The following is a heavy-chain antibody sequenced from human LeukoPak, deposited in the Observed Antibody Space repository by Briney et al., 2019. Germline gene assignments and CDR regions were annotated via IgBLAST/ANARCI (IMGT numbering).Heavy chain of an antibody. J-gene: IGHJ4*02. D-gene: IGHD4-17*01. CDR1: GFTFDDYA. CDR2: ISWNSGSI. Sequence: GGSLRLSCAASGFTFDDYAMHWVRQAPGKGLERVSGISWNSGSIGYADSVKGRFTISRDNAKNSLYLQMNSLRAEDTALYYCAKDRSHDYGDHFDYWGQGTLVTVSS. CDR3: AKDRSHDYGDHFDY. V-gene: IGHV3-9*01.